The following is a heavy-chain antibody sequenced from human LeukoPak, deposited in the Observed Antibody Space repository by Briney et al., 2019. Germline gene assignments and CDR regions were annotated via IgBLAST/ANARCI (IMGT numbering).Heavy chain of an antibody. CDR2: IYYSGST. V-gene: IGHV4-59*12. D-gene: IGHD6-13*01. J-gene: IGHJ4*02. Sequence: SETLSLTCTVSGGSISSYYWSWIRQPPGKGLEWIGYIYYSGSTNYSPSLKSRVTISVDTSKNQFSLKLSSVTAADTAVYYCARGGPGIAAAGYWGQGTLVTVSS. CDR1: GGSISSYY. CDR3: ARGGPGIAAAGY.